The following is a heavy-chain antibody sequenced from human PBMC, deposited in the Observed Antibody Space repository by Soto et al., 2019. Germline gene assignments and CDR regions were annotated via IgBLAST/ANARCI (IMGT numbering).Heavy chain of an antibody. CDR2: ISAYNGNT. CDR1: GYTFTSYG. Sequence: QVQLVQSGAEVKKPGASVKVSCKASGYTFTSYGISWVRQAPGQGLEWMGWISAYNGNTNYAQKLQGRVTMTTDTSTSTAYMELRSLRSDDTAVYYCAIVENYDILTGPNYYYYMDVWGKGTTVTVSS. V-gene: IGHV1-18*01. CDR3: AIVENYDILTGPNYYYYMDV. D-gene: IGHD3-9*01. J-gene: IGHJ6*03.